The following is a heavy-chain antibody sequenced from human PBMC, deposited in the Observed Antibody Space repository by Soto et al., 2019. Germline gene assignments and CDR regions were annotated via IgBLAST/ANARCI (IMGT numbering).Heavy chain of an antibody. V-gene: IGHV4-30-2*01. CDR1: GGSISSDGYS. CDR2: IYHSGST. Sequence: QLQLQESGSGLVKPSQTLSLTCPVSGGSISSDGYSWSWIRQPPGKGLEWIGYIYHSGSTYYNPSLKSRVTISVDRSKNQFSLKLSSVTAADTAVYYCARAGGLGAVAVDYWGQGTLVTVSS. D-gene: IGHD6-19*01. CDR3: ARAGGLGAVAVDY. J-gene: IGHJ4*02.